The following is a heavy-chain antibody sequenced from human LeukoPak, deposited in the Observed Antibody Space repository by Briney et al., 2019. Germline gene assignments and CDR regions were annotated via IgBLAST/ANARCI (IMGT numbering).Heavy chain of an antibody. J-gene: IGHJ6*02. D-gene: IGHD1-1*01. V-gene: IGHV5-51*01. CDR3: ARQDDGQNVYYAIDV. CDR2: IYPGDSDT. Sequence: GESLKISCKGSGYSFTSYWIGWVRQMPGKGLEWMGIIYPGDSDTRYSPSFQGQVTISADKSISTAFLQWSSLKASDTAVYYCARQDDGQNVYYAIDVWGQGTTVTVSS. CDR1: GYSFTSYW.